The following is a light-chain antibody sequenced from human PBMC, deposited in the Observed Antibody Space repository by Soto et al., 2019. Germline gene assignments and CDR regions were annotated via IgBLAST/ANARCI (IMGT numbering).Light chain of an antibody. J-gene: IGKJ5*01. CDR2: AAS. Sequence: DIQMTQSPSSVSASVGDRVTITCRASQGISSWLAWYQKKPGKAPNLLIYAASSLQSGVPSRFSGSESGTDFTLTISSLQPEDCPSYFCQQANSFPITFGQGTRLEIK. CDR1: QGISSW. CDR3: QQANSFPIT. V-gene: IGKV1-12*01.